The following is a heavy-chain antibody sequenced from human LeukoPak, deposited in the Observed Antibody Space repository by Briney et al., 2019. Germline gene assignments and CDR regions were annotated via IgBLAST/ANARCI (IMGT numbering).Heavy chain of an antibody. V-gene: IGHV4-4*02. CDR1: GGSISSSNW. CDR2: IYHSGST. CDR3: ARGVNGPLGYYMDV. D-gene: IGHD2-8*01. Sequence: PSGTLSLTCAVSGGSISSSNWWSWVRQPPGKGLEWIGEIYHSGSTNYNPSLKSRVTISVDTSKNQFSLKLSSVTAADTAVYYCARGVNGPLGYYMDVWGKGTTVTVSS. J-gene: IGHJ6*03.